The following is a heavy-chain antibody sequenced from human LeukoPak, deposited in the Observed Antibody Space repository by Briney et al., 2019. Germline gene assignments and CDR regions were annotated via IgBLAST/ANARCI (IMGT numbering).Heavy chain of an antibody. V-gene: IGHV4-30-4*01. D-gene: IGHD3-3*01. CDR1: GGSISSGDYY. CDR2: IYYSGST. Sequence: SETLSLTCTVSGGSISSGDYYWSWIRQPPGKGLEWIGYIYYSGSTYYNPSLKSRVTISVDTSKNQFSLKLSSVTAADTAVYYSAREDPEWLGIDYWGQGTLVTVSS. CDR3: AREDPEWLGIDY. J-gene: IGHJ4*02.